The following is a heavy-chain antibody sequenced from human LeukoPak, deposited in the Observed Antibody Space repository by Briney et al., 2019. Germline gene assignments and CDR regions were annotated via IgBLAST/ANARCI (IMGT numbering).Heavy chain of an antibody. CDR3: ASGPVDYGDYWYFDL. CDR1: GFTFSSYA. Sequence: PGVPLRLYCAATGFTFSSYAISWVRQAPGKGLVCVSLISGGGGSTYYAVSVKGRFTISRDNSKNTLYLPMNSLRAEDTAVYYCASGPVDYGDYWYFDLWGCGTLVNVSS. J-gene: IGHJ2*01. D-gene: IGHD4-17*01. CDR2: ISGGGGST. V-gene: IGHV3-23*01.